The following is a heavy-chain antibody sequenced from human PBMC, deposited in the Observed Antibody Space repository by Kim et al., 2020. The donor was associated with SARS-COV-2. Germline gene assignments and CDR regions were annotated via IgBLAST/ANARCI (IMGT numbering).Heavy chain of an antibody. J-gene: IGHJ6*02. CDR1: GGSFSGYY. Sequence: SETLSLTCAVYGGSFSGYYWSWIRQPPGKGLEWIGEINHSGSTNYNPSLKSRVTISVDTSKNQFSLKLSSVTAADTAVYYCARPRGYGSGPYYYYYGMDVWGQGTTVTVSS. CDR2: INHSGST. D-gene: IGHD3-10*01. V-gene: IGHV4-34*01. CDR3: ARPRGYGSGPYYYYYGMDV.